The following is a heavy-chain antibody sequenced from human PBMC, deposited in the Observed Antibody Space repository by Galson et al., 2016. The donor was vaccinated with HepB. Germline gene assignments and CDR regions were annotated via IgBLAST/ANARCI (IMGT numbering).Heavy chain of an antibody. CDR3: ARGADTAMGKSYYGMDL. V-gene: IGHV3-33*08. D-gene: IGHD5-18*01. CDR2: IWYDGSDK. CDR1: GFTFSSFA. J-gene: IGHJ6*02. Sequence: LRLSCAASGFTFSSFAMSWVRQAPGKGLEWVAVIWYDGSDKNYADSVKGRFTISRDNAVNKLYLQIDSLRAEDTAVFFCARGADTAMGKSYYGMDLWGQGTTVIVSS.